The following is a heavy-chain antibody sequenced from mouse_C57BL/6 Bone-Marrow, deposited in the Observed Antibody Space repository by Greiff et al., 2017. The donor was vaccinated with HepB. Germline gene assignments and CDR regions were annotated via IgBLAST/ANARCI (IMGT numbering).Heavy chain of an antibody. CDR2: IYPGDGDT. Sequence: QVQLQQSGPELVKPGASVKISCKASGYAFSSSWMNWVKQRPGKGLEWIGRIYPGDGDTNYNGKFKGKATLTADKSSSTAYMQLSSLTSEDSAVYFCAYYYGSSYLDYWGQGTTLTVSS. J-gene: IGHJ2*01. V-gene: IGHV1-82*01. CDR1: GYAFSSSW. D-gene: IGHD1-1*01. CDR3: AYYYGSSYLDY.